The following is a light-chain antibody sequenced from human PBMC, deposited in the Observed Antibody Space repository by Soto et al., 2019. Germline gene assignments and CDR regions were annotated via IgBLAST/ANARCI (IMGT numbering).Light chain of an antibody. CDR3: QKYNSAPWT. CDR1: QGITDY. Sequence: DIQMTQSPSSLSASVGDRVTITCRASQGITDYLAWYQQKPGKVPKLLIYVASTLQSGVPSRFSGSGSGTDFTLTISSLQPEDVATYYCQKYNSAPWTFGQGTKVEIK. J-gene: IGKJ1*01. CDR2: VAS. V-gene: IGKV1-27*01.